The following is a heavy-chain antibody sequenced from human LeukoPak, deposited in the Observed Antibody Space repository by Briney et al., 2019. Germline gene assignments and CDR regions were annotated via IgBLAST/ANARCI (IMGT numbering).Heavy chain of an antibody. D-gene: IGHD2-2*02. V-gene: IGHV4-61*02. CDR2: IYTSGST. CDR1: GGSISSDSYY. CDR3: ARGKEDCSSTSCYIPHFDY. Sequence: SETLSLTCTVSGGSISSDSYYWSWIRQPAGKGLEWIGRIYTSGSTNYNPSLKSRVTISVDTSKNQFSLKLSSVTAADTAVYYCARGKEDCSSTSCYIPHFDYWGQGTLVTVSS. J-gene: IGHJ4*02.